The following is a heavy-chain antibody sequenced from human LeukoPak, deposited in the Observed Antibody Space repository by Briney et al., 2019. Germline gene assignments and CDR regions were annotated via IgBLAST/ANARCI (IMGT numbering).Heavy chain of an antibody. V-gene: IGHV3-23*01. CDR1: GLTFSNYG. J-gene: IGHJ2*01. CDR3: AKNLLGSAAFSWYFDL. D-gene: IGHD1-26*01. CDR2: ITGSGGST. Sequence: GGSLRLSCAASGLTFSNYGMSWVRQAPGKGLEWVSSITGSGGSTCVDSVLGRFTISRDNSKNALYLQMSSLRAEDTDVYYCAKNLLGSAAFSWYFDLWGRGTLVTVSS.